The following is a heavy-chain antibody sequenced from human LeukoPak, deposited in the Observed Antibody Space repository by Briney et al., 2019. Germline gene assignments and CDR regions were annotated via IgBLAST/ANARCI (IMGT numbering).Heavy chain of an antibody. CDR2: ITSGSSTI. J-gene: IGHJ2*01. CDR1: GFTFDSYS. CDR3: ARPGYFDL. Sequence: PGGSLRLSCAASGFTFDSYSMSWVRQAPGKGLEWVSYITSGSSTIYYPDSVKGRFTISRDNAKNSLYLQMNSLRAEDTAVYYCARPGYFDLWGRGTLVTVSS. V-gene: IGHV3-48*04.